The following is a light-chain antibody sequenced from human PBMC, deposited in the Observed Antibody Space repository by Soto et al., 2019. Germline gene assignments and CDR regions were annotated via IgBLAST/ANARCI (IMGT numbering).Light chain of an antibody. J-gene: IGLJ2*01. Sequence: QSALTQPPSVSGAPGQRVTISCTGSSSNIGAGYDVHWYQQLPGTAPKLFIYGNSNRPSGVPDRFSGSKSGTSASLAITGLQAADEADYYCQSYDSSLSAVVFGGGTKLTVL. CDR1: SSNIGAGYD. V-gene: IGLV1-40*01. CDR2: GNS. CDR3: QSYDSSLSAVV.